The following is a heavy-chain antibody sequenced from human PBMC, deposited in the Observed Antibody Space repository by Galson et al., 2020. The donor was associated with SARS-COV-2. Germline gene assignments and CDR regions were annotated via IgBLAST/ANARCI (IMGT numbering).Heavy chain of an antibody. CDR1: GGSIRGYS. J-gene: IGHJ5*02. CDR3: ARRQTAASSYNWIDL. V-gene: IGHV4-59*08. CDR2: IHYSGGT. D-gene: IGHD6-13*01. Sequence: SETLSLSCSVSGGSIRGYSWSWIRQPPGKGLEWIGYIHYSGGTNYNPSLRSRVTISLDTSKNQFSLNLSSVTAADTAVYFCARRQTAASSYNWIDLWGQGTLVIVSS.